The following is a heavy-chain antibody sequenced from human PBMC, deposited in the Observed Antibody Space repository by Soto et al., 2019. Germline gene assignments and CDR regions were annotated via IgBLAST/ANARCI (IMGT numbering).Heavy chain of an antibody. CDR3: ATWHEREHAYDV. CDR1: GLTVSGKKY. Sequence: LRLSCAASGLTVSGKKYVAWVRQAPGKGLEWVSALYDVDGSFYADSVKGRFTTSSDSSKTTVYLQMNGLRPDDTAVYYCATWHEREHAYDVWGQGTTVTVSS. J-gene: IGHJ3*01. CDR2: LYDVDGS. D-gene: IGHD1-1*01. V-gene: IGHV3-53*01.